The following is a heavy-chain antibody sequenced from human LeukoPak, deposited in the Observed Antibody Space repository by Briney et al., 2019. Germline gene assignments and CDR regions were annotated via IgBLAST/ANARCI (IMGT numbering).Heavy chain of an antibody. CDR3: ARVRIYYDSSGYDY. Sequence: PGGSLRLSRAASGFTFSSYDMHWVRQATGKGLEWVSAIGTAGDTYYPGSVKGRFTISRENAKNSLYLQMNSLRAEDTAVYYCARVRIYYDSSGYDYWGQGTLVTVSS. V-gene: IGHV3-13*01. J-gene: IGHJ4*02. D-gene: IGHD3-22*01. CDR1: GFTFSSYD. CDR2: IGTAGDT.